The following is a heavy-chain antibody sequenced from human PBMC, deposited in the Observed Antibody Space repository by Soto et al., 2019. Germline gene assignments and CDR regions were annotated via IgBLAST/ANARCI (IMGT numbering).Heavy chain of an antibody. CDR1: GGTFSSYA. J-gene: IGHJ4*02. V-gene: IGHV1-69*06. CDR3: ARSPSAGVATNYFDY. Sequence: QVQLVQSGAEVKKPGSSVKVSCKASGGTFSSYAISWVRQAPGQGLEWMGGIIPIFGTANYAQKSQGRVTITADKSTSTAYMELSSLRSEDTAVYYCARSPSAGVATNYFDYWGQGTLVTVSS. D-gene: IGHD5-12*01. CDR2: IIPIFGTA.